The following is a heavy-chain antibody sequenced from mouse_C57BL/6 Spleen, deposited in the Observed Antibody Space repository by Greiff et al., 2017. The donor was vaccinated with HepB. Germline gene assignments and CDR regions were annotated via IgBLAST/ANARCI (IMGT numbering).Heavy chain of an antibody. Sequence: EVQLQQSGPGLVKPSQSLSLTCSVTGYSITSGYYWNWIRQFPGNKLEWMGYISYDGSNNYNPSLKNRISITRDTSKNQFFLKLNSVTTEDTATYYCARAVTTVVAMDYWGQGTSVTVSS. J-gene: IGHJ4*01. V-gene: IGHV3-6*01. D-gene: IGHD1-1*01. CDR1: GYSITSGYY. CDR3: ARAVTTVVAMDY. CDR2: ISYDGSN.